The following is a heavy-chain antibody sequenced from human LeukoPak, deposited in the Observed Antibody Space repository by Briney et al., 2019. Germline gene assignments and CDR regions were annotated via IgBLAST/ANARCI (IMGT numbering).Heavy chain of an antibody. CDR2: ISGSGDAT. V-gene: IGHV3-23*01. CDR3: AKDDLMDTVSSVPNWIDS. D-gene: IGHD5-18*01. Sequence: GGSLRLSCAASGFNFPNYAMDWVRQAPGRGLEWLSTISGSGDATYFADSVRGRFTVSRDNSKNTLYLQMSSLRAEDTALYFCAKDDLMDTVSSVPNWIDSWGQGTLVTVSS. J-gene: IGHJ5*01. CDR1: GFNFPNYA.